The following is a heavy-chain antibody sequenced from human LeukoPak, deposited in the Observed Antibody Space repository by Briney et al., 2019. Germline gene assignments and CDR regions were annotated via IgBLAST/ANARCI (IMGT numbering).Heavy chain of an antibody. V-gene: IGHV1-24*01. J-gene: IGHJ5*02. Sequence: ASVKVSCKVSGYTLTELSMHWVRQAPGKGLEWMGGFDPEDGETIYAQKFQGRVTMTEDTSTDTAYMEVTSLTFEDTATYYCAAELKEGDIYFDPWGQGTLVTVSS. CDR3: AAELKEGDIYFDP. CDR1: GYTLTELS. D-gene: IGHD1-26*01. CDR2: FDPEDGET.